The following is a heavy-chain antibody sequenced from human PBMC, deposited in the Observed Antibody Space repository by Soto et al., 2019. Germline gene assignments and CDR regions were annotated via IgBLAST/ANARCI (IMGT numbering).Heavy chain of an antibody. CDR3: ARHDGVVPAAMLGYYYYGMDV. J-gene: IGHJ6*02. D-gene: IGHD2-2*01. Sequence: PGESLKISCKGSGYSFTSYWIGWVRQMPGKGLEWMGIIYPGDSDTRYSPSFQGQVTISADKSISTAYLQWSSLKASDTAMYYCARHDGVVPAAMLGYYYYGMDVGGQGTTVTVSS. CDR1: GYSFTSYW. V-gene: IGHV5-51*01. CDR2: IYPGDSDT.